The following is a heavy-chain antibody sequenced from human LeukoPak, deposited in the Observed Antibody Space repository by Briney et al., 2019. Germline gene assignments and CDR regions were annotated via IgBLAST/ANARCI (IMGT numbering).Heavy chain of an antibody. J-gene: IGHJ4*02. CDR2: ISGSGVNT. CDR1: GFTFSNYA. CDR3: AKGVGDFWSAYDY. D-gene: IGHD3-3*01. Sequence: PGGSLGLSCVASGFTFSNYAMSWVRQAPGKGLEWVSAISGSGVNTYYAASVKGRFTISRDTSENTLYLQMNSLRAEDTAAYYCAKGVGDFWSAYDYWGQGTLVTVSS. V-gene: IGHV3-23*01.